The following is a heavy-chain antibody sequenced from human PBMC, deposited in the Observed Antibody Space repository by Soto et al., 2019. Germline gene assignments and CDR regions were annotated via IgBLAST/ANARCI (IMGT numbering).Heavy chain of an antibody. CDR3: ARGAIVGATTLFDY. Sequence: SETLSLTCIVSGGSVSSSGGSVSSGFYYWSWIRQPPGKGLEWIGYMYNSGSTNYNPSLKSRVTISVDTSKNQFSLKLSSVAAADTAVYYCARGAIVGATTLFDYWGQGTLVTVSS. J-gene: IGHJ4*02. D-gene: IGHD1-26*01. CDR1: GGSVSSSGGSVSSGFYY. CDR2: MYNSGST. V-gene: IGHV4-61*01.